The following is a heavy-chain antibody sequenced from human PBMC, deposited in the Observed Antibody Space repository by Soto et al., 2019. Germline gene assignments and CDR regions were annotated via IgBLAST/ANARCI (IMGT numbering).Heavy chain of an antibody. CDR2: ISSSSSYI. CDR3: AREVATRWNYYYYGMDV. V-gene: IGHV3-21*01. J-gene: IGHJ6*02. CDR1: GFTFNSYS. D-gene: IGHD5-12*01. Sequence: GGSLRLSCVVSGFTFNSYSMNWVRQAPGKGLEWVSSISSSSSYIYYADSVKGRFTISRDNAKNSLYLQMNSLRAEDTAVYYCAREVATRWNYYYYGMDVWGQGTTVTVSS.